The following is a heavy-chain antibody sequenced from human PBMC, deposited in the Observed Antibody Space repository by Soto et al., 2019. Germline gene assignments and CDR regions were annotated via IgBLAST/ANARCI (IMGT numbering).Heavy chain of an antibody. CDR3: AREAAGFNI. CDR2: IYYGGTT. V-gene: IGHV3-53*02. CDR1: GLTVSDDH. J-gene: IGHJ3*02. Sequence: EMQLVETGGGLIQPGGSLGLSCAASGLTVSDDHVSWVRQAPGKGPEWVSVIYYGGTTNYADSVQGRFTISRDKSKNTLYLQMNDLRADDTADYYCAREAAGFNIWGQGTMVTVSS.